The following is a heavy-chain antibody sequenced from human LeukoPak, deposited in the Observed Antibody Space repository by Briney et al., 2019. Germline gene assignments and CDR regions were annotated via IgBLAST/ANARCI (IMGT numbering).Heavy chain of an antibody. D-gene: IGHD6-6*01. CDR2: ISYDGSNK. V-gene: IGHV3-30-3*01. CDR1: GFTFSSYA. CDR3: ARGSRVAPRSYSFDS. Sequence: GGSLRLSCAASGFTFSSYARHWVRQAPGKGLEWVAGISYDGSNKYYADSVKGRFTISRDNSKNTLYLQMTRLRAEDTAVYYCARGSRVAPRSYSFDSWGQGTLVTVSS. J-gene: IGHJ4*02.